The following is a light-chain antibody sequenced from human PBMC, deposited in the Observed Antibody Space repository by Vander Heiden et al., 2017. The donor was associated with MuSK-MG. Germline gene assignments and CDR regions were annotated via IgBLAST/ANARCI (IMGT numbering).Light chain of an antibody. Sequence: QSALTPPASVSGSPGQSTTISCTGTSSDVGAYNYVSWYQQHPGKAPKLMIYEVSNRPSGVSNRFSGSKSGNTASLTISGLQAEDEADYYGSSYTRSSTRVFGTGTKVTVL. V-gene: IGLV2-14*01. CDR3: SSYTRSSTRV. J-gene: IGLJ1*01. CDR1: SSDVGAYNY. CDR2: EVS.